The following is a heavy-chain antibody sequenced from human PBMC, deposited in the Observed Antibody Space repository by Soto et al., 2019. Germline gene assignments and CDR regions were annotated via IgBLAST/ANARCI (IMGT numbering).Heavy chain of an antibody. J-gene: IGHJ6*02. CDR3: ARDQRITMVRGVIKAYYYGMDV. CDR1: GFTVSSNY. V-gene: IGHV3-66*01. D-gene: IGHD3-10*01. Sequence: EVQLVESGGGLVQPGGSLRLSCAASGFTVSSNYMSWVRQAPGKGLEWVSVIYSGGSTYYADSVKGRFTISRDNSKNTLYLQMNSLRAEDTAVYYCARDQRITMVRGVIKAYYYGMDVWGQGTTVTVSS. CDR2: IYSGGST.